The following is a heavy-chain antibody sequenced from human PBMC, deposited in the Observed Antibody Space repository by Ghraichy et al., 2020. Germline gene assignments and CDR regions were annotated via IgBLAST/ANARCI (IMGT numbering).Heavy chain of an antibody. CDR3: ARGGQWLVNHYGMDV. V-gene: IGHV1-2*02. CDR1: GYTFTGYY. Sequence: ASVKVSCKASGYTFTGYYMHWARQAPGQGLEWMGWINPKTGGTKYAEKFQGRVTMTRDTSINTLYMELRRLTSDDTAVYYCARGGQWLVNHYGMDVWGQGTTVSVSS. D-gene: IGHD6-19*01. CDR2: INPKTGGT. J-gene: IGHJ6*02.